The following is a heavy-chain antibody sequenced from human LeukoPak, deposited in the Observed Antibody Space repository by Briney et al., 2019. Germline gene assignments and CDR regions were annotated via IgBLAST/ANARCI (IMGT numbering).Heavy chain of an antibody. CDR3: ARLAQDFDY. CDR1: GGSFSGYY. Sequence: NPSETLSLTCAVYGGSFSGYYWSWIRQPPGKGLEWIGEINHSGSTNYNPSLKSRVTISVDTSKNQFSLKLSSVTAADTAVYYCARLAQDFDYWGQGTLVTVSS. V-gene: IGHV4-34*01. J-gene: IGHJ4*02. CDR2: INHSGST.